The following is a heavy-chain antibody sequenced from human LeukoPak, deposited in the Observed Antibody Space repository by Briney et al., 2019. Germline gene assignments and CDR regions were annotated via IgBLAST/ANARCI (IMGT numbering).Heavy chain of an antibody. J-gene: IGHJ4*02. D-gene: IGHD3-3*01. V-gene: IGHV3-30*02. CDR2: IQYDASNK. CDR1: GFIFSIYS. Sequence: PGGSLRLSCTASGFIFSIYSMHWVRQAPGKGLECVAFIQYDASNKYYVDSVKGRFTISRDNSKNMLFLQMNSLRSEDTAVYYCAKGKSGHFDYFDYWGQGTLVTVSS. CDR3: AKGKSGHFDYFDY.